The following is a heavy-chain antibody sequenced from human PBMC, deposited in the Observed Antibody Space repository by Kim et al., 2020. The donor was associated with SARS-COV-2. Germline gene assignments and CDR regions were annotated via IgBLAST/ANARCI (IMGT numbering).Heavy chain of an antibody. D-gene: IGHD4-17*01. J-gene: IGHJ4*02. CDR3: ARVLWRTVAAALPDYDFDY. Sequence: GRFTISRDNAKNSLYLQMNNLRAEDTAVYYCARVLWRTVAAALPDYDFDYWGQGTLVTVSS. V-gene: IGHV3-11*06.